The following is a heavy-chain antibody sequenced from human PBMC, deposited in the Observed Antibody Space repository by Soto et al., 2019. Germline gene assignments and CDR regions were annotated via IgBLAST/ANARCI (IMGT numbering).Heavy chain of an antibody. J-gene: IGHJ5*02. D-gene: IGHD2-2*02. CDR3: ARHLNIVVVPAAIGTSLDP. CDR1: GYSFTSYW. Sequence: GESLKISCKGSGYSFTSYWISWVRQMPGKGLEWMGRIDPSDSYTNYSPSFQGHVTIPADKSISTAYLQWSSLKASDTAMYYCARHLNIVVVPAAIGTSLDPWGQGTLVTVSS. V-gene: IGHV5-10-1*01. CDR2: IDPSDSYT.